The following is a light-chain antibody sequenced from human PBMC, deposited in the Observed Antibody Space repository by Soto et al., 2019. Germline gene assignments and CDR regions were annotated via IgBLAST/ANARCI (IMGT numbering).Light chain of an antibody. Sequence: DIRMTQSPSSLPASVGDRVTITCRASQSISSYLNWYQQKPGKAPKLLIYAASSLQSGVPSRFSGSGSGTDFTLTISSLQPEDFATYYCQQSYSTLPFTFGPGTKVDIK. CDR2: AAS. CDR3: QQSYSTLPFT. CDR1: QSISSY. V-gene: IGKV1-39*01. J-gene: IGKJ3*01.